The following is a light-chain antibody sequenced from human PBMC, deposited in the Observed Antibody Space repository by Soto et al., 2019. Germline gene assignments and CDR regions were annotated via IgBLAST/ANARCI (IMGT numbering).Light chain of an antibody. CDR3: GTWDSSLSGVV. CDR2: DNN. V-gene: IGLV1-51*01. Sequence: QSVLTQPPSVSAAPGQKVTMFCSGSSSNIGNNYVSWYQQFPGTAPKLLIYDNNMRPSGIPDRFSGSKSGTSATLGITGLLTGDEADYYCGTWDSSLSGVVFGGGTKLTVL. J-gene: IGLJ2*01. CDR1: SSNIGNNY.